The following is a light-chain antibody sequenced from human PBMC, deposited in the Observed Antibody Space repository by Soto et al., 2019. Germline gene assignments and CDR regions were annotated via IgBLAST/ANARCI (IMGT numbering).Light chain of an antibody. CDR1: SSNIGSNT. J-gene: IGLJ1*01. V-gene: IGLV1-44*01. Sequence: QSVLTQPPSASGTPGQRVTISCSGSSSNIGSNTVNWYQQLPGTAPKLLIYNNNQRPSGVPDRFSGSKSGTSASLAISGLRSEDEADYYCAAWDDSLNGLVFGTGTKLTGL. CDR2: NNN. CDR3: AAWDDSLNGLV.